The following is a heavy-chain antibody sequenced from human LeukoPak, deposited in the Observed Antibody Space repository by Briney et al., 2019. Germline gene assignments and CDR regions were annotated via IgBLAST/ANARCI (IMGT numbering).Heavy chain of an antibody. V-gene: IGHV4-59*01. Sequence: PSETLSLTCTVSGGSISSYYWSWIRQPPGKGLEWIGYIYYSGSTNYNPSLKSRVTISVDTSKNQFSRKLSSVTAADTAVYYCARGSLKITGTFDYWGQGTLVTVSS. CDR3: ARGSLKITGTFDY. CDR2: IYYSGST. CDR1: GGSISSYY. J-gene: IGHJ4*02. D-gene: IGHD4-17*01.